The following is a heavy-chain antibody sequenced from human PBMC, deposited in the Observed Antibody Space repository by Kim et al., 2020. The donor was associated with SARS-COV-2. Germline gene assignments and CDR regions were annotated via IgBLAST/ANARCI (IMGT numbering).Heavy chain of an antibody. V-gene: IGHV4-31*02. Sequence: KSRVTISVDTSKNQFSLKLSSVTAADTAVYYCARVWSTTVVTRPHYYFDYWGQGTLVTVSS. J-gene: IGHJ4*02. D-gene: IGHD4-17*01. CDR3: ARVWSTTVVTRPHYYFDY.